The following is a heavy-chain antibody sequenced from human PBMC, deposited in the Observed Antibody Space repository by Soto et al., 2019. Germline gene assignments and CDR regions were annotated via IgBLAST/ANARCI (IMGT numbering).Heavy chain of an antibody. CDR2: IFYSGTT. Sequence: QLQLQESGPGLVKPSETLSLTCSLSGGAISDARFYWGWIRQTPGKGLEWIGSIFYSGTTFFNPALQSRGTISVDTSENQVSLKLSSVTAADPALYFCARQKWEQPKWFDPWGQGTLVTVSS. CDR1: GGAISDARFY. J-gene: IGHJ5*02. D-gene: IGHD1-26*01. V-gene: IGHV4-39*01. CDR3: ARQKWEQPKWFDP.